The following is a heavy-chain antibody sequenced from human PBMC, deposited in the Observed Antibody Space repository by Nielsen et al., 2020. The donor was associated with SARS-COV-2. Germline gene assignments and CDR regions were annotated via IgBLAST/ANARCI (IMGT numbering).Heavy chain of an antibody. D-gene: IGHD4-11*01. CDR2: ISTSSGYI. Sequence: GESLKISCAGSGFTFSNYNMNWVRQAPGKGLEWVSFISTSSGYIHYADSVKGRFTTSRDNAKNSLYLQMKSLRVEDTAVYYCARDAAYSRFDYWGQGTLVTVSS. J-gene: IGHJ4*02. CDR3: ARDAAYSRFDY. V-gene: IGHV3-21*05. CDR1: GFTFSNYN.